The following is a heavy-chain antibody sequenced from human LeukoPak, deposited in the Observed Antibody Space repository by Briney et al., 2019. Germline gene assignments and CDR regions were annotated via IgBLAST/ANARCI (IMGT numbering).Heavy chain of an antibody. CDR2: MKQDGSEK. Sequence: GGSLRLSCAASGFTLRSYWMGWVRQAPGKGLEWVANMKQDGSEKYYVDSVKGRFTISRDNAKNSLYLQMNSLRAEDTAVYYCARDDSSSWGQGTLVTVSS. CDR1: GFTLRSYW. V-gene: IGHV3-7*01. CDR3: ARDDSSS. D-gene: IGHD3-22*01. J-gene: IGHJ5*02.